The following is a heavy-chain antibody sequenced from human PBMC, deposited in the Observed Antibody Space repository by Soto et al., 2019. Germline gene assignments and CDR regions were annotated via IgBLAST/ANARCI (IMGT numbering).Heavy chain of an antibody. D-gene: IGHD3-10*01. CDR2: IIPILGIA. Sequence: QVQLVQSGAEVKKPGSSVKVSCKASGGTFSSYTISWVRQAPGQGLEWMGRIIPILGIANYAQKFQGRVTITADKAARTAYMELSSLGSEDPAVYYCARRAMVRGNGWFDPWGQGTLVTVSS. CDR1: GGTFSSYT. J-gene: IGHJ5*02. V-gene: IGHV1-69*02. CDR3: ARRAMVRGNGWFDP.